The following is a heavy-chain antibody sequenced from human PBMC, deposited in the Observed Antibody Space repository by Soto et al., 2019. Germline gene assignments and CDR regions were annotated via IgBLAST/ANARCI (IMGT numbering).Heavy chain of an antibody. CDR3: ARWQQLVQGAFHI. J-gene: IGHJ3*02. Sequence: TSETLSLTCTVSGVSISSYYWSCIRQPPGKGLEWIGYIYYSGSTNYNPSLKSRVTISVDTSKNQFSLKLSSVTAADTAVYYCARWQQLVQGAFHIWGQGTMVTVSS. V-gene: IGHV4-59*01. CDR2: IYYSGST. D-gene: IGHD6-6*01. CDR1: GVSISSYY.